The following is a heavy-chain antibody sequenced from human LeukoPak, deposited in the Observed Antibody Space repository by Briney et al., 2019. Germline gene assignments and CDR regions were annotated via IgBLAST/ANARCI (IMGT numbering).Heavy chain of an antibody. Sequence: SETLSLTCTVSGGSVSSGSYYWSWIRQPPGKGLEWIGYIYYSGSTNYNPSLKSRVTISVDTSKNQFSLKLSSVTAADTAVYYCAKSRSSTWYLFDYWGQGTLVTVSS. CDR1: GGSVSSGSYY. D-gene: IGHD6-13*01. J-gene: IGHJ4*02. CDR3: AKSRSSTWYLFDY. V-gene: IGHV4-61*01. CDR2: IYYSGST.